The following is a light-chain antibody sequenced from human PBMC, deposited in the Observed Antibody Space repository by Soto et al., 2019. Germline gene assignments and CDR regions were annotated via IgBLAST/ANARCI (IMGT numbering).Light chain of an antibody. CDR1: QSVSSSY. J-gene: IGKJ1*01. V-gene: IGKV3-20*01. CDR3: QQYGSSPVA. CDR2: GAS. Sequence: EIVLTQSPGTLSLSSGERATLSCRASQSVSSSYLSWYQQKPGQAPRVLIYGASTRATGIPDRFSGSGSGTDFTLTISRLEPEDFAVYYCQQYGSSPVAFGQGTKVEIK.